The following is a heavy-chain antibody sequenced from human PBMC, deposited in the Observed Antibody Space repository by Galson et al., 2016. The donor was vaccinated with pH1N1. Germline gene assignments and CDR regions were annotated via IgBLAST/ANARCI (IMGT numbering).Heavy chain of an antibody. CDR2: IYPGASDT. D-gene: IGHD2-21*02. Sequence: QSGAEVKKPGESLKISCTGSGYDFSNYWIGWVRQMPGKGLEWMGIIYPGASDTRYSPSFQGQVTISADKSIDTAFLQWNSLKASDTAMYYCARHRGGGGGDSYYFDYWSQGALVTVSS. CDR1: GYDFSNYW. V-gene: IGHV5-51*03. CDR3: ARHRGGGGGDSYYFDY. J-gene: IGHJ4*02.